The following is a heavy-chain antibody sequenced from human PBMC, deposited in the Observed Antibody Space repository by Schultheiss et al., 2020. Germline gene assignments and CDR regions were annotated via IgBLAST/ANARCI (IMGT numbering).Heavy chain of an antibody. V-gene: IGHV4-30-2*01. CDR3: ASGYCSGGSCSYYYYYGMDV. Sequence: SETLSLTCAVSGGSISSGGYSWSWIRQPPGKGLEWIGYIYHSGSTYYNPSLKSRVTISVDRSKNQFSLKLSSVTAADTAVYYCASGYCSGGSCSYYYYYGMDVWGQGTTVTVYS. D-gene: IGHD2-15*01. CDR2: IYHSGST. CDR1: GGSISSGGYS. J-gene: IGHJ6*02.